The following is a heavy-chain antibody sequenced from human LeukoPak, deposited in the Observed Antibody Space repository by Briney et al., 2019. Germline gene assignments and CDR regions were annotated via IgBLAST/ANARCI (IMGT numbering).Heavy chain of an antibody. CDR2: IYSDASSGDT. V-gene: IGHV3-53*05. CDR1: GFSVSSYY. CDR3: ARDARDSYYYGGTDL. Sequence: GGSLRLSCAASGFSVSSYYMNWVRQAPGKGLEWVSLIYSDASSGDTYYADSVEGRFTISRDNSKNALYLQMDSMRVEDTAVYYCARDARDSYYYGGTDLWGQGTLVTVSS. D-gene: IGHD5-24*01. J-gene: IGHJ4*02.